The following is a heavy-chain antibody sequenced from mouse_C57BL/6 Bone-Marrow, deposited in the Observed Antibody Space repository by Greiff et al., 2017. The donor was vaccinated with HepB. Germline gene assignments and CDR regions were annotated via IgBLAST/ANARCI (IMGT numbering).Heavy chain of an antibody. J-gene: IGHJ3*01. CDR3: TRAGIYYDYDGWFAY. CDR2: IDPETGGT. V-gene: IGHV1-15*01. Sequence: VQLQQSGAELVRPGASVTLSCKASGYTFTDYEMHWVKQTPVHGLEWIGAIDPETGGTAYNQKFKGKAILTADKSSSTAYMELRSLTSEDSAVYYCTRAGIYYDYDGWFAYWGQGTLVTVSA. D-gene: IGHD2-4*01. CDR1: GYTFTDYE.